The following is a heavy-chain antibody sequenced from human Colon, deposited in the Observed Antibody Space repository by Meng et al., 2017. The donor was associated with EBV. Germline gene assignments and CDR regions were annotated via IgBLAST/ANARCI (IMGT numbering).Heavy chain of an antibody. CDR1: GGPLSSSPHY. CDR2: ISYRGTT. V-gene: IGHV4-39*01. J-gene: IGHJ4*02. D-gene: IGHD6-19*01. CDR3: GRPQLISVAGHFDY. Sequence: HLRLHVSVPDQGKASETLAVTFTVSGGPLSSSPHYWGWIRQPPGSGLEWIGSISYRGTTYYNPSLKSRVTISVDTSNNQFSLKLSSVTAADTAVYYCGRPQLISVAGHFDYWGQGTLVTVSS.